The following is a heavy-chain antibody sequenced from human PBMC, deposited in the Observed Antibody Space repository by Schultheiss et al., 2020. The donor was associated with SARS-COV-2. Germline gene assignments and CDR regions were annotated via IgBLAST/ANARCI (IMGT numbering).Heavy chain of an antibody. D-gene: IGHD3-3*01. CDR2: ISGSGGST. CDR1: GFTFSIYA. J-gene: IGHJ4*02. CDR3: AKALGEEWLPN. V-gene: IGHV3-23*01. Sequence: GGSLRLSCAASGFTFSIYAMIWVRQAPGKGLEWVSAISGSGGSTYYADSVKGRFTISRATSKNTLYLQMNSLRAEDTAVYYCAKALGEEWLPNWGQGTLVTVSS.